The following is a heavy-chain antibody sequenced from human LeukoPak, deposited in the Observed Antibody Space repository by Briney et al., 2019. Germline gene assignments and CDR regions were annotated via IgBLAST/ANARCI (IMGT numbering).Heavy chain of an antibody. J-gene: IGHJ5*02. CDR2: LYYSGST. CDR3: ARGRHYYDSSGLDWFDP. D-gene: IGHD3-22*01. Sequence: SETLSLTCTVSGGSISSSSYYWGWIRQPPGKGLEWIGSLYYSGSTYYNPSLKSRVTISIDSSKNQFSLKLRSVTAADTAVYYCARGRHYYDSSGLDWFDPWGQGTLVTVSS. V-gene: IGHV4-39*07. CDR1: GGSISSSSYY.